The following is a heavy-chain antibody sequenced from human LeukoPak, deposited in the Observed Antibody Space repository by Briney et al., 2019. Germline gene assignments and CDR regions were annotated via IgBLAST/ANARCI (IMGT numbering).Heavy chain of an antibody. Sequence: PSETLSLTCTVSGGSISSGGYYWSWIRQHPGKGLEWIGYIYYSGSTYYNPSLKSRVTISVDTSKNQFSLKLSSVTAADTAVYYCASSYDSSPGDAFDIWGQGTMSPSLQ. V-gene: IGHV4-31*03. D-gene: IGHD3-22*01. CDR2: IYYSGST. CDR1: GGSISSGGYY. CDR3: ASSYDSSPGDAFDI. J-gene: IGHJ3*02.